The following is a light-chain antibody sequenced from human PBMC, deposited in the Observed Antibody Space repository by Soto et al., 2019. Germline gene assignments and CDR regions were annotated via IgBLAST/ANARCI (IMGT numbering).Light chain of an antibody. CDR2: QDN. J-gene: IGLJ1*01. CDR1: QLGDKY. V-gene: IGLV3-1*01. CDR3: QAWDSSAAAYV. Sequence: SYELTQPPSVSVSPGQTATISCSGAQLGDKYACWYQQKPGQSPVLIIHQDNKRPSGIPERFSGSNSGHTATLTSSGTQAMDEADYYCQAWDSSAAAYVFGTGTKLTVL.